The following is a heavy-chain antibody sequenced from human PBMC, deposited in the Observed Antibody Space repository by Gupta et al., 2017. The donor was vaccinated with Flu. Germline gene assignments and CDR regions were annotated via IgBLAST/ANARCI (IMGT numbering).Heavy chain of an antibody. CDR2: INPNRGAT. V-gene: IGHV1-2*02. CDR1: GSPFSGYY. D-gene: IGHD3-22*01. J-gene: IGHJ6*02. Sequence: QVQLVQSGAEVEKPGASVRVSCKASGSPFSGYYIHWVRQAPGQGLEWMGCINPNRGATDYAQNFQGRVIMTRDTSISTAYMELSRLRSDDTAVYYCARQQGRGYFFKRDYNAMDVWGQGTTVTVSS. CDR3: ARQQGRGYFFKRDYNAMDV.